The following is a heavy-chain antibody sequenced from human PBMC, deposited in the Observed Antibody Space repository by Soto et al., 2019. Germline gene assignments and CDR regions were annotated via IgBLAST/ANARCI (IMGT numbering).Heavy chain of an antibody. V-gene: IGHV4-39*01. CDR3: ARAYSGYVYY. D-gene: IGHD5-12*01. CDR1: GGSISSSSYY. J-gene: IGHJ4*02. Sequence: SETLSLTCTVSGGSISSSSYYWGWIRQPPGKGLEWIGSIYYSGSTYYNPSLKSRVTISVDTSKNQFSLKLSSVTAADTAVYYCARAYSGYVYYWGQGTLVTVSS. CDR2: IYYSGST.